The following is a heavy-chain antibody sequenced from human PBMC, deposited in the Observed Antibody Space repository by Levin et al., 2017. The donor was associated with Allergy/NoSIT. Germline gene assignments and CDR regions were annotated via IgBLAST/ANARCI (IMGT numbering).Heavy chain of an antibody. V-gene: IGHV4-39*01. J-gene: IGHJ5*02. CDR3: ARHPLIYCSGGSCYAVEFRLDP. CDR1: GDSIRSSSSN. CDR2: IFYTGST. D-gene: IGHD2-15*01. Sequence: PSETLSLNCTVSGDSIRSSSSNWAWIRQPPGKGLEWIGSIFYTGSTYYNPSLKSRVTISIDMSKNQFSLNLGSVTAADTAIYYCARHPLIYCSGGSCYAVEFRLDPWGQGALVTVSA.